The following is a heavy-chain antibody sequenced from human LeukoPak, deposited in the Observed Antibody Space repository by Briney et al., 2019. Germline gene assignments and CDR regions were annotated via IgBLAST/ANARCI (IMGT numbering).Heavy chain of an antibody. Sequence: PGGSLRLSCAASGFTFSSYSMNRVRQAPGKGLEWVSSNSSSSSYIYYADSVKGRFTISRDNAKNSLYLQMNSLRAEDTAVYYRARGSGTVECSSTSCYTYYFDYWGQGTLVTVSS. CDR2: NSSSSSYI. D-gene: IGHD2-2*02. J-gene: IGHJ4*02. CDR1: GFTFSSYS. CDR3: ARGSGTVECSSTSCYTYYFDY. V-gene: IGHV3-21*01.